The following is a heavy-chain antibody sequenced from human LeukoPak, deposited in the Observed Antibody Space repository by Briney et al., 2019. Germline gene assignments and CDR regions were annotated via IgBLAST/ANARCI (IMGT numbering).Heavy chain of an antibody. CDR3: AREGVVAPRGGGAFDI. CDR2: INPNSGGT. Sequence: ASETVSCKASGYNLNTYYMHWVRQAPGQGLEWMGWINPNSGGTNYAQKFQGRVTMTRDTSISTAYMELSRLRSDDTAVYYCAREGVVAPRGGGAFDIWGQGTMVTVSS. J-gene: IGHJ3*02. V-gene: IGHV1-2*02. CDR1: GYNLNTYY. D-gene: IGHD2-15*01.